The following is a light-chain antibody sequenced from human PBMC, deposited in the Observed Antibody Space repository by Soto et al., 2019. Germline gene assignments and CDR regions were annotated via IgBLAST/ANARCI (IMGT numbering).Light chain of an antibody. CDR1: SSNIGAAYD. CDR2: ANT. V-gene: IGLV1-40*01. CDR3: QSYDSSLSGYV. J-gene: IGLJ1*01. Sequence: QSVLTQPPSVSGAPGQRVIISCTGSSSNIGAAYDVHWSQQLPGTAPKLLIYANTKRPSGVPGRFAGSKSGTSASLAITGLQAEDEADYYCQSYDSSLSGYVFGTGTKVTVL.